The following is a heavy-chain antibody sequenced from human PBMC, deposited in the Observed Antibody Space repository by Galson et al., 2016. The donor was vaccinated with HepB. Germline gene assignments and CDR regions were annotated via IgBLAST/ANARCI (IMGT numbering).Heavy chain of an antibody. V-gene: IGHV3-7*05. J-gene: IGHJ4*02. CDR3: ALGQGFLADS. CDR2: IMQDGSAK. Sequence: SLRLSCAASGFTFSSYWMNWVRQAPGKGLEWVAIIMQDGSAKYYVDSLKGRFTISRDNAKNSLYLQMSSLRPEDTAVYYCALGQGFLADSWGQGTLVTVSS. CDR1: GFTFSSYW.